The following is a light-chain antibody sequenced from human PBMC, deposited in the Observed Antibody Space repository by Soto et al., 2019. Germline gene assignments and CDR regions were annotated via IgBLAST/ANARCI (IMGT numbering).Light chain of an antibody. V-gene: IGKV1-5*03. Sequence: DIQITQSRSILSASVGDRVTITCRASQSIDTWLAWHQQKPGKAPKLLISKASSLESGVPSRFSGSGSGTDFTLTISSLEPEDFAVYYCQQRSNWPHFGPGTKVDIK. J-gene: IGKJ3*01. CDR2: KAS. CDR3: QQRSNWPH. CDR1: QSIDTW.